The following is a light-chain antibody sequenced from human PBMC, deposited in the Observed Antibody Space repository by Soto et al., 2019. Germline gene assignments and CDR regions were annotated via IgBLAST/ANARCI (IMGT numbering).Light chain of an antibody. CDR2: AAS. CDR1: QGIDSW. Sequence: DIQMTQSPSSVSASIGDRVTITCRASQGIDSWLAWYQQKPGKAPKLLMSAASSLQSGVPSRFSGSGSGTDFTLTISSLQPEDFATYYCQQANRFPFTFGPGTKVDIK. V-gene: IGKV1-12*01. CDR3: QQANRFPFT. J-gene: IGKJ3*01.